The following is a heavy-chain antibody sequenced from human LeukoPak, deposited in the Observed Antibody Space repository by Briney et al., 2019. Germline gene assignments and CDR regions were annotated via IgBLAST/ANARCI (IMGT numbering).Heavy chain of an antibody. CDR3: ARDNRIAAAGNFDY. D-gene: IGHD6-13*01. J-gene: IGHJ4*02. Sequence: GGSLRLSCAASGFTFSSYSMNWVRQAPGKGLEWVSYISSSSSTIYYADSVKGRFTISRDNAKNSLYLQMNSLRVEDTAVYYCARDNRIAAAGNFDYWGQGTLVTVSS. CDR2: ISSSSSTI. CDR1: GFTFSSYS. V-gene: IGHV3-48*01.